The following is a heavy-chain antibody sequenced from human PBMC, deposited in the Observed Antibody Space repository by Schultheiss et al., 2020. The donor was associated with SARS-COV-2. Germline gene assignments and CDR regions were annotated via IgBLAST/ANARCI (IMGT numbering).Heavy chain of an antibody. J-gene: IGHJ3*02. CDR3: ARGENDFWSGEDAFDI. V-gene: IGHV1-3*01. CDR1: GYTFTSYA. D-gene: IGHD3-3*01. Sequence: ASVKVSCKASGYTFTSYAMHWVRQAPGQRLEWMGWINAGNGNTNYAQKLQGRVTMTTDTSTSTAYMELRSLRSDDTAVYYCARGENDFWSGEDAFDIWGQGTMVTVSS. CDR2: INAGNGNT.